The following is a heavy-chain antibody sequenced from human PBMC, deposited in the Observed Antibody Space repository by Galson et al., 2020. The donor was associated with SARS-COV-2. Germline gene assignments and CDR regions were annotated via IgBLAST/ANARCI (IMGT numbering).Heavy chain of an antibody. Sequence: ASVTVSCQVYGYTLTELSIHWVRQAPGKGLAWMGGFDPADGETIYAQKFQGRVTMTEDTSTDTAYMELSSLRSEDTAVYYCATAFMITFGGVIVAPDYWGQGTLVTVSS. D-gene: IGHD3-16*02. CDR2: FDPADGET. V-gene: IGHV1-24*01. CDR3: ATAFMITFGGVIVAPDY. CDR1: GYTLTELS. J-gene: IGHJ4*02.